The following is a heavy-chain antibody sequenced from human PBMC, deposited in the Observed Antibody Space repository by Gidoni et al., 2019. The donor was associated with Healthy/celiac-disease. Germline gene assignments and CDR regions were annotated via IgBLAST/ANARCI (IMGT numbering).Heavy chain of an antibody. CDR3: ARSATLVIQDAFDI. Sequence: QLQLQESRPGLVKPSETLSLTCTVSGGSIRSSSYYLGWIRQPPGKGLEWIGRIYYSGSTYYNPSLKSRVTISVDTSKNQFSLKLSSVTAADTAVYYCARSATLVIQDAFDIWGQGTMVTVSS. J-gene: IGHJ3*02. CDR1: GGSIRSSSYY. CDR2: IYYSGST. V-gene: IGHV4-39*01. D-gene: IGHD3-22*01.